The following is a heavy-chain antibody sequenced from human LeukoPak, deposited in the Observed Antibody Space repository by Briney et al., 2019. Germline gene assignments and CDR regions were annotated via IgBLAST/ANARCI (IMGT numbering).Heavy chain of an antibody. Sequence: QAGGSLRLSCAASGFTFGSYSMTWVRQAPGKGLEWVSVMSADSATTFYADSVKGRFTISRDNAKNTVFLQMSSLRAEDTALYYCARKSASGNYPLDYWGQGTLVTVSS. CDR3: ARKSASGNYPLDY. J-gene: IGHJ4*02. CDR2: MSADSATT. V-gene: IGHV3-23*01. CDR1: GFTFGSYS. D-gene: IGHD3-10*01.